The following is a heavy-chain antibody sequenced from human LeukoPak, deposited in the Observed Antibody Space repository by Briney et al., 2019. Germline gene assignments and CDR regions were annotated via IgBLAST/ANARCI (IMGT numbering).Heavy chain of an antibody. CDR2: ISYDGSNK. Sequence: GGSLRLSCAASGFTFSSYGMHWVRQAPGKGLEWVAVISYDGSNKYYADSVKGRFTISRDNSKNTLYLQMNSLRAEDTAVYYCAKDSGTYSSGWYYYGMDVWGQGTTVIVSS. V-gene: IGHV3-30*18. CDR1: GFTFSSYG. D-gene: IGHD6-19*01. CDR3: AKDSGTYSSGWYYYGMDV. J-gene: IGHJ6*02.